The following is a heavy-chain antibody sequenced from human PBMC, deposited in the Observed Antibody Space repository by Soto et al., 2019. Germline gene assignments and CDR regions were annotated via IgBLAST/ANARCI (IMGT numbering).Heavy chain of an antibody. CDR3: TTDYVVVVASFDY. D-gene: IGHD2-15*01. V-gene: IGHV3-15*01. CDR1: GFTFSNAW. J-gene: IGHJ4*02. Sequence: GGSLRLSCAASGFTFSNAWMSWVRQAPGKGLEWVGRIKSRTDGGTTDYAAPVKGRFTISRDDSKNTLYLQMNSLKTEDTAVYYCTTDYVVVVASFDYWGQGTLVTVSS. CDR2: IKSRTDGGTT.